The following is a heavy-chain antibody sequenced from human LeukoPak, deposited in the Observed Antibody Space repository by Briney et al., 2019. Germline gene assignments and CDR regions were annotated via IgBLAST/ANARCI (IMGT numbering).Heavy chain of an antibody. Sequence: ASVKVSCKASGNTFTSYDINWVRQATGQGLEWMGWMNPNSGNTGYAQKFQGRVTMTRNTSISTAYMELSSLRSEDTAVYYCARGPRDYGDAYFDYWGQGTLVTVSS. V-gene: IGHV1-8*01. CDR3: ARGPRDYGDAYFDY. CDR2: MNPNSGNT. CDR1: GNTFTSYD. D-gene: IGHD4-17*01. J-gene: IGHJ4*02.